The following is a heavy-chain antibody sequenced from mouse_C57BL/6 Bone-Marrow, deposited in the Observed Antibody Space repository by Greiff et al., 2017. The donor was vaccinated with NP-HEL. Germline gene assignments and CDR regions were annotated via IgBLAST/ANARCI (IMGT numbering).Heavy chain of an antibody. V-gene: IGHV14-4*01. Sequence: EVKLMESGAELVRPGASVKLSCTASGFNIKDDYMHWVKQRPEQGLEWIGWIDPENGDTEYASKFQGKATITADTSSNTAYLQLSSLTSEDTAVYYCTTWGGSSSNYWGQGTTLTVSS. D-gene: IGHD1-1*01. J-gene: IGHJ2*01. CDR2: IDPENGDT. CDR3: TTWGGSSSNY. CDR1: GFNIKDDY.